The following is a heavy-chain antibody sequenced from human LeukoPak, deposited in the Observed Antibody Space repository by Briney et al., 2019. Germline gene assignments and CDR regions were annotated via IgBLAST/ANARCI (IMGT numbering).Heavy chain of an antibody. CDR1: GFTFSSKA. Sequence: GGSLRLSCVVSGFTFSSKAMSWVRQAPGKGLEWVSGITNSGDSTYYADSVKGRFTISRDNSKNTLYLQMNSLRAEDTAVYYCARDCSSTSCPRQRYNWFDPWGQGTLVTVSS. V-gene: IGHV3-23*01. CDR2: ITNSGDST. CDR3: ARDCSSTSCPRQRYNWFDP. D-gene: IGHD2-2*01. J-gene: IGHJ5*02.